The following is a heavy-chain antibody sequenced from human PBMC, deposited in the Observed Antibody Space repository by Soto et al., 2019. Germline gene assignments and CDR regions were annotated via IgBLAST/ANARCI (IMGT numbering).Heavy chain of an antibody. D-gene: IGHD5-12*01. J-gene: IGHJ4*02. V-gene: IGHV3-9*01. CDR1: GFTFDDYA. Sequence: EVQLVGSGGGLVQPGRSLSVSCAASGFTFDDYAMHWVRQAAGKGLEWVSGIRWNSGSIGYADSVKGRFTISRDNAKNSLYLQMNSLRAEDTALYYCAKDIYSGDDFVEAFDYWGQGTLVTVSS. CDR3: AKDIYSGDDFVEAFDY. CDR2: IRWNSGSI.